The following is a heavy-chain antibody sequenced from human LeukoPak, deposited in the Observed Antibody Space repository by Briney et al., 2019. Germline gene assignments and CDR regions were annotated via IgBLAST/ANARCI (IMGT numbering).Heavy chain of an antibody. J-gene: IGHJ4*02. V-gene: IGHV3-48*01. Sequence: GGSLRLSCATSRFTFSSYSMNWVRQAPGKGLEWVSYSEYNGTNSYYADSVKGRFTVSRDNAKNSLYLQMSSLRVEDTAVYYCARILGFTLDYWGQGTLVTVSS. CDR1: RFTFSSYS. CDR2: SEYNGTNS. CDR3: ARILGFTLDY.